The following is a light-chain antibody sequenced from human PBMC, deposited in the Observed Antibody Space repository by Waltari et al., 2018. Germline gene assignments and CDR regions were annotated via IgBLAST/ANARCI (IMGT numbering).Light chain of an antibody. CDR1: SSDVGGYNY. Sequence: QSALTLPRSVSGSPGQSVTISCTGTSSDVGGYNYVSWYQQHPGKAPKLISYDVTKRPSGVPDRFSGSKSGNTASLTISGLQAEDEADYYCCSYGGSYSFVVFGGGTKLTVL. V-gene: IGLV2-11*01. J-gene: IGLJ2*01. CDR2: DVT. CDR3: CSYGGSYSFVV.